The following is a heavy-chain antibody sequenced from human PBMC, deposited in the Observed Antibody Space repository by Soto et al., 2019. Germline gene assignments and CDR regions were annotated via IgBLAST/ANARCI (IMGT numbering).Heavy chain of an antibody. CDR2: ISYDGSNK. D-gene: IGHD6-19*01. J-gene: IGHJ4*02. CDR1: GFTFSSYG. CDR3: AKPNVAVAFDY. Sequence: RLSCAAPGFTFSSYGMHWVRQAPGKGLEWVAVISYDGSNKYYADSVKGRFTISRDNSKNTLYLQMNSLRAEDTAVYYCAKPNVAVAFDYWGQGTLVTVSS. V-gene: IGHV3-30*18.